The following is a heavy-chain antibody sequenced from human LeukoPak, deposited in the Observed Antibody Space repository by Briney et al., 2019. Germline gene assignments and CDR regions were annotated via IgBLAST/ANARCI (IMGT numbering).Heavy chain of an antibody. CDR2: IYYSGST. J-gene: IGHJ5*02. V-gene: IGHV4-59*01. CDR1: GGSISSYY. D-gene: IGHD4/OR15-4a*01. CDR3: AREIPRVLGECFDP. Sequence: SETLSLTCTVSGGSISSYYWSWIRQPPAKGLEWIGYIYYSGSTNHNPSLKSRVTISVDTSKNQFSLKLSSVTAADTAVYYCAREIPRVLGECFDPWGQGTLVTVSS.